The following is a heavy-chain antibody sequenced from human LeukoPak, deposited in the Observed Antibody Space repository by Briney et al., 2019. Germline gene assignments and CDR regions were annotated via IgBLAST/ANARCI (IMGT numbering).Heavy chain of an antibody. CDR1: GYTFTNYY. Sequence: ASVKVSCKASGYTFTNYYMHWVRQAPGQGLEWMGIINPSGGSTSYAQKFQGRVTMTRDTSTSTVYMELSSLRSEDTAVYYCATTGRVPVDAFDIWGQGTMVTVSS. CDR3: ATTGRVPVDAFDI. D-gene: IGHD2-2*01. V-gene: IGHV1-46*01. CDR2: INPSGGST. J-gene: IGHJ3*02.